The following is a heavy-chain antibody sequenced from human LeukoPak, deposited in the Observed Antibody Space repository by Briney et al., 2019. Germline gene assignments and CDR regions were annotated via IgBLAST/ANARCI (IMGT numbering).Heavy chain of an antibody. CDR2: INHSGST. J-gene: IGHJ4*02. Sequence: SETLSLTCAVYGGSFSGYHWSWIRQPPGKGLEWIGEINHSGSTNYNPSLESRVTISVDTSKNQFSLKLSSVTAADTAVYYCAIFPHSSGTTKDYWGQGTLVTVSS. D-gene: IGHD6-19*01. CDR1: GGSFSGYH. V-gene: IGHV4-34*01. CDR3: AIFPHSSGTTKDY.